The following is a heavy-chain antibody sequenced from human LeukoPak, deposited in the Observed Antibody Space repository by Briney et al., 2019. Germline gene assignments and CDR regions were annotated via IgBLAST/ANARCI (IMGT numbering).Heavy chain of an antibody. V-gene: IGHV3-53*01. CDR3: ARNYYDSSADI. Sequence: GGSLRLSCAASGFTVSSNYMSWVRQAPGKGLEWVSVIYSGGSTYYADSVKGRFTISRGNSKNTLYLQMNSLRAEDTALYYCARNYYDSSADIWGQGTMVTVSS. J-gene: IGHJ3*02. D-gene: IGHD3-22*01. CDR2: IYSGGST. CDR1: GFTVSSNY.